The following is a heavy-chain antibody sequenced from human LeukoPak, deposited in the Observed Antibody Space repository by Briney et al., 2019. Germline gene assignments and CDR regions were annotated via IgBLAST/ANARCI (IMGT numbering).Heavy chain of an antibody. CDR1: SGSFSGYY. V-gene: IGHV4-34*01. J-gene: IGHJ4*02. CDR3: ARGLSAIVY. D-gene: IGHD2-15*01. CDR2: ISHSGST. Sequence: SETLSLTCAVYSGSFSGYYWSWIRQPPGKGLEWIGEISHSGSTNYNPSLKSRVTISVDTSKNQFSLKLSSVTAADTAVYYCARGLSAIVYWGQGTLVTVSS.